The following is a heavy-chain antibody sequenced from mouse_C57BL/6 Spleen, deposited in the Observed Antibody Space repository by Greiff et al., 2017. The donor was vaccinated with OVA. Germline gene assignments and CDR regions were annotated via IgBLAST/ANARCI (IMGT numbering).Heavy chain of an antibody. Sequence: EVQGEESGGDLVKPGGSLKLSCAASGFTFSSYGMPWVRQTPDQRLEWVGTISSGGSYTYYPDSVKGRFTITRDNAKNTLYLQMSRLNSEDTAMYYCARHGYYDSIYDFDYWGQGTTLTVSS. CDR1: GFTFSSYG. V-gene: IGHV5-6*01. J-gene: IGHJ2*01. CDR3: ARHGYYDSIYDFDY. D-gene: IGHD1-1*01. CDR2: ISSGGSYT.